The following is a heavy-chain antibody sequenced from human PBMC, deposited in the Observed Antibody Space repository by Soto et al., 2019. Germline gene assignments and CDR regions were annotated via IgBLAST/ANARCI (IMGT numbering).Heavy chain of an antibody. CDR1: GYTFTSYG. V-gene: IGHV1-18*01. Sequence: ASVRVSCKPSGYTFTSYGITWVRQAPGQGLEWMGWISAYNGNTNYAQKFQGRVTMTTDTSTSTAYMELRSLGSDDTAVYYCASGWFGEFVYQFDYWGQGTLVTVSS. D-gene: IGHD3-10*01. J-gene: IGHJ4*02. CDR2: ISAYNGNT. CDR3: ASGWFGEFVYQFDY.